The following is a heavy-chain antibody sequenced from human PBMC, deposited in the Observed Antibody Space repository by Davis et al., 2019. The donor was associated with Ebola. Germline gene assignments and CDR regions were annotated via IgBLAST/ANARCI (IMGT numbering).Heavy chain of an antibody. CDR1: GGSISSYY. Sequence: PGGSLRLSCTVSGGSISSYYWSWIRQPPGKGLEWIGYIYYSGSTNYNPSLKSRVTISVDTSKNQFSLKLSSVTAADTAVYYCARATYCGGDCELDYWGQGTLVTVSS. D-gene: IGHD2-21*01. J-gene: IGHJ4*02. CDR2: IYYSGST. CDR3: ARATYCGGDCELDY. V-gene: IGHV4-59*01.